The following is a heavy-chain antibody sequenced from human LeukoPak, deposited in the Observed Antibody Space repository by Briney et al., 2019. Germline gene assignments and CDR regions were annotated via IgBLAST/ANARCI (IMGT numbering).Heavy chain of an antibody. Sequence: PGGSLRLSCVGSGFSISNHQMNWVRQAPGKGLEWVSHISSSSDYISYADSVKGRFTISRDNAKNSLYLQMNSLGAEDTAVYYCASASSGGSCYLWGQGTLVTVSS. V-gene: IGHV3-21*01. CDR1: GFSISNHQ. CDR2: ISSSSDYI. CDR3: ASASSGGSCYL. D-gene: IGHD2-15*01. J-gene: IGHJ5*02.